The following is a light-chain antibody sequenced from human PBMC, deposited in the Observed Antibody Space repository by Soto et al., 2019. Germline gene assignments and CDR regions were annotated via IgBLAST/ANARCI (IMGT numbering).Light chain of an antibody. J-gene: IGKJ1*01. CDR2: AAS. CDR1: QNINSY. CDR3: LQVKSFPRT. Sequence: DIQMTQSPSSLSASVGDRVTITCRARQNINSYLNWYQQKPGKAPKLLIYAASSLQSGFPSRFSGSGSGTDFTLTINSLQPEDLATYYCLQVKSFPRTFGQGTKVDI. V-gene: IGKV1-39*01.